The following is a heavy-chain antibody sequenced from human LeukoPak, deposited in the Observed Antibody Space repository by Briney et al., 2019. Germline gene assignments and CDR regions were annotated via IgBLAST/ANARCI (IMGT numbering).Heavy chain of an antibody. CDR3: AKDFTPDGIWDIDY. D-gene: IGHD1-14*01. CDR1: GFTFSKYT. V-gene: IGHV3-23*01. CDR2: IYGGGSGST. Sequence: LAGGSLRLSCVASGFTFSKYTMSWVRQAPGKGLEWVSGIYGGGSGSTFYAESVKGRFTISRDNPKNTLYLQMNSLRDEDTAIYYCAKDFTPDGIWDIDYWGRGTLITVSS. J-gene: IGHJ4*02.